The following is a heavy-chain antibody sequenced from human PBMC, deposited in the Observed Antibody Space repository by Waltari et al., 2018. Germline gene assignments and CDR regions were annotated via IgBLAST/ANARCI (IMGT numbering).Heavy chain of an antibody. CDR2: INHSGGT. Sequence: QVQLQQWGAGLLKPSETLSLTCAVYGGSFSYYYWSWIRQPPGKGLEWIGEINHSGGTNYNPSLKSRVTISVDTAKNQFSLKLSSVTAADTAVYYCARLRFLEWLQTTYYYYGMDVWGQGTAVTVSS. CDR1: GGSFSYYY. D-gene: IGHD3-3*01. CDR3: ARLRFLEWLQTTYYYYGMDV. V-gene: IGHV4-34*01. J-gene: IGHJ6*02.